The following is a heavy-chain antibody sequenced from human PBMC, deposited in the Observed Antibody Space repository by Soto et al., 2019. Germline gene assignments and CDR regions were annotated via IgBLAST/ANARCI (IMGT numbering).Heavy chain of an antibody. CDR3: SRHHGPTTSENWFDQ. CDR2: ISTYSGDT. V-gene: IGHV1-18*01. Sequence: ASGKVSSKAACFTFFTYEIIWVRQAPGQEHERMGWISTYSGDTKYAQKLQARVTISTYTSTTTAYLELRLLSSHDTAAYHRSRHHGPTTSENWFDQWGQGTLVTVSS. D-gene: IGHD5-12*01. CDR1: CFTFFTYE. J-gene: IGHJ5*02.